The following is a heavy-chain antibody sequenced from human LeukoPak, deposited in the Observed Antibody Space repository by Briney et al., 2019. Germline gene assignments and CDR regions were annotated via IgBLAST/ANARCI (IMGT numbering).Heavy chain of an antibody. J-gene: IGHJ5*02. V-gene: IGHV4-59*11. CDR3: ARANAYYDFWGGLNWFDP. Sequence: PSETLSLTCTVSGGSISSHYWSWIRQPPGKGLEWIGYIYYSGSTNYNPSLKSRVTISVDTSKNQFSLKLSSVTAADTAVYYCARANAYYDFWGGLNWFDPWGQGTLVTVSS. D-gene: IGHD3-3*01. CDR2: IYYSGST. CDR1: GGSISSHY.